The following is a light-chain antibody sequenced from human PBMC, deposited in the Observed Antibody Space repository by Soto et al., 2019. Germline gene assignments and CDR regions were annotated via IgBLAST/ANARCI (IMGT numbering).Light chain of an antibody. CDR3: QVWDTTSDLAV. CDR2: DDS. J-gene: IGLJ2*01. CDR1: NIGSKS. Sequence: SYELTQAPSVSVAPGQTATINCGGNNIGSKSVHWYQKKPGQAPVLVLSDDSDRPSGIPERFSGSNSGHTATLTISRVGAGDEADYYCQVWDTTSDLAVFGGGTKVTVL. V-gene: IGLV3-21*02.